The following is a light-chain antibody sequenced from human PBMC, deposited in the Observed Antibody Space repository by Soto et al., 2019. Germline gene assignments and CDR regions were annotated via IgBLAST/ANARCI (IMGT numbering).Light chain of an antibody. CDR1: SSNIGINT. Sequence: QSVLTQPPSASGTPGQRVTFSCSGSSSNIGINTVNWYRQLPGTTPPLLISDNHRRPSGVPDRFSSSKSATSASLAISGLQSEDEATYFCAAWDVCIKGVVFGTGTKVTV. V-gene: IGLV1-44*01. J-gene: IGLJ1*01. CDR3: AAWDVCIKGVV. CDR2: DNH.